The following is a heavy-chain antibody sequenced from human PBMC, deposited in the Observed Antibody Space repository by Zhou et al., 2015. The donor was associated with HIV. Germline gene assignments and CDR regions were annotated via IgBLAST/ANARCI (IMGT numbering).Heavy chain of an antibody. Sequence: QVQLVQSGAEVKKPGSSVKVSCKASGGTFSSYAISWVRQAPGQGLEWMGGIIPIFGTANYAQKFQGRVTITADESTSTAYMELSSLRSEDTAVYYCARGLFYYYGSGSYYPRGGVLWGQGTLVTVSS. V-gene: IGHV1-69*12. CDR2: IIPIFGTA. CDR1: GGTFSSYA. CDR3: ARGLFYYYGSGSYYPRGGVL. J-gene: IGHJ4*02. D-gene: IGHD3-10*01.